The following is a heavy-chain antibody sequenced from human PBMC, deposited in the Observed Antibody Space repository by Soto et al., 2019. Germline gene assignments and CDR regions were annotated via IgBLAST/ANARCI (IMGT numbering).Heavy chain of an antibody. D-gene: IGHD5-12*01. Sequence: PSETLSLTCAVYGGSFSGYYWSWIRQPPGKGLEWIGEINHSGSTNYNPSLKSRVTISVDTSKNQFSLKLSSVTAADTAVYYCARFSMGYSGYDYQLHYYYYGMDVWGQGTTVTVSS. J-gene: IGHJ6*02. CDR2: INHSGST. CDR3: ARFSMGYSGYDYQLHYYYYGMDV. V-gene: IGHV4-34*01. CDR1: GGSFSGYY.